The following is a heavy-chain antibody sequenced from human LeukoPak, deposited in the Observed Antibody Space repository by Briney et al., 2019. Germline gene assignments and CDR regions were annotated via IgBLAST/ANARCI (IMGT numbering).Heavy chain of an antibody. CDR1: GFTFSSYG. Sequence: PGGSLRLSCAASGFTFSSYGMHWVRQAPDKGLEWVAFIRYDGSDKYYADSVKGRFTISRDNAKNSLYLQMNSLRAEDTAVYYCAELGMIGGVWGKGTTVTISS. V-gene: IGHV3-30*02. CDR3: AELGMIGGV. CDR2: IRYDGSDK. D-gene: IGHD3-10*02. J-gene: IGHJ6*04.